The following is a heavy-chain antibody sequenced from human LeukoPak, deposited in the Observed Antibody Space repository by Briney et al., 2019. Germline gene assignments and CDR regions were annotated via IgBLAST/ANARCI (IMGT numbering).Heavy chain of an antibody. CDR3: ARDGGWYKRGLDYYYYYMDV. V-gene: IGHV3-20*04. D-gene: IGHD6-19*01. CDR2: ISWNGGST. CDR1: EFTFDDYG. Sequence: GGSLRLSCVASEFTFDDYGMNWVRQAPGKGLEWVSRISWNGGSTTYADSVKGRFTISRGNAKNSLYLQMNSLRAEDTALYYCARDGGWYKRGLDYYYYYMDVRGKGTSVTVSS. J-gene: IGHJ6*03.